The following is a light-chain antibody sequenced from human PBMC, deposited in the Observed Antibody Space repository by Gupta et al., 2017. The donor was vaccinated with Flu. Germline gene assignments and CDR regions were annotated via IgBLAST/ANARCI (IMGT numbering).Light chain of an antibody. J-gene: IGLJ2*01. Sequence: QSALTQPPSASGSPGQSVTISCTGTSSDVGGYNYVSWYQQHPDKAPKLMIYEVSKRPSGVPDRFSGSKSGNPASLTVSGLQAEDEADYYCSSYAGGKKLFVGGTKLTVL. CDR2: EVS. CDR1: SSDVGGYNY. V-gene: IGLV2-8*01. CDR3: SSYAGGKKL.